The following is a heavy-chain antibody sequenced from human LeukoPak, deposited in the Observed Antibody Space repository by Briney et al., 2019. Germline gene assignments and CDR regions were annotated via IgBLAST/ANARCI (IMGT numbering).Heavy chain of an antibody. J-gene: IGHJ4*02. Sequence: GGSLRLSCAASGFTFSSYAMHWVRQAPGKGLEWVAVISYGGSNKYYADSVKGRFTISRDNSKNTLYLQMNSLRAEDTAVYYCARTLYLAVAAYYFDYWGQGTLVTVSS. CDR1: GFTFSSYA. V-gene: IGHV3-30-3*01. CDR3: ARTLYLAVAAYYFDY. CDR2: ISYGGSNK. D-gene: IGHD6-19*01.